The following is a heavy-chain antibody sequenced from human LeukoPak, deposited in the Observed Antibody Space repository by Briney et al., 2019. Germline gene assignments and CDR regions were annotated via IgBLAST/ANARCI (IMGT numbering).Heavy chain of an antibody. CDR3: ARFIVGATKSIDY. CDR1: GGTFSGYY. Sequence: PSETLSLTCAVYGGTFSGYYWSWIRQPPGKGLEWIGEINHSGSTNYNPSLKSRVTISVDTSKNQSSLKLSSVTAADTAVYYCARFIVGATKSIDYWGQGTLVTVSS. CDR2: INHSGST. J-gene: IGHJ4*02. V-gene: IGHV4-34*01. D-gene: IGHD1-26*01.